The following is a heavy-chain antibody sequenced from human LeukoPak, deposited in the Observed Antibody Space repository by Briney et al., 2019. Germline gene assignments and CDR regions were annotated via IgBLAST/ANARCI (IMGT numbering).Heavy chain of an antibody. Sequence: SGGSLRLSCAASGFTFSSYSMTWVRQAPGKGLEWVSSISSSSSYIYYADSVKGRFTVSRDNAKNSLYLQMNSLRAEDTAVYYCARDLAGYSSGSLIWGQGTMVTVSS. CDR2: ISSSSSYI. V-gene: IGHV3-21*01. CDR1: GFTFSSYS. CDR3: ARDLAGYSSGSLI. J-gene: IGHJ3*02. D-gene: IGHD6-25*01.